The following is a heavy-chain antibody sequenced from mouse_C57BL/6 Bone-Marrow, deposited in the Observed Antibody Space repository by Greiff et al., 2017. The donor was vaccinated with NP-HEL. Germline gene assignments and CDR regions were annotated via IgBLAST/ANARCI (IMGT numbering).Heavy chain of an antibody. J-gene: IGHJ4*01. CDR1: GYTFTSYW. Sequence: QVQLQQPGAELVMPGASVKLSCKASGYTFTSYWMHWVKQRPGQGLEWIGEIDPSDSYTNYNQKFKGKSTLTVDKSSSTAYMQLSSLTSEDSAVYYCARSGMVTTVVAHYYAMDYWGQGTSVTVSS. V-gene: IGHV1-69*01. D-gene: IGHD1-1*01. CDR3: ARSGMVTTVVAHYYAMDY. CDR2: IDPSDSYT.